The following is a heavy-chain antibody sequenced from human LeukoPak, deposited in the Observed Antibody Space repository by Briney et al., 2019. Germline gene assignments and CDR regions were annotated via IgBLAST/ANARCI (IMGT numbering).Heavy chain of an antibody. CDR1: GFTFSSYS. V-gene: IGHV3-21*01. CDR3: ARVPPQRTSDY. D-gene: IGHD6-25*01. Sequence: GGSLRLSCAASGFTFSSYSMNWVRQAPGKGLEWVSSISSSSSYIYYADSVKGRFTISRDNAKNSLYLQMNSLRAEDTAVYYCARVPPQRTSDYWGQGTLVTVSS. J-gene: IGHJ4*02. CDR2: ISSSSSYI.